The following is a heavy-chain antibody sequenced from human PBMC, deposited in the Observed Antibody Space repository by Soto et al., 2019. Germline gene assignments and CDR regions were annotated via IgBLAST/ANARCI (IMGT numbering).Heavy chain of an antibody. CDR1: GYTFTSYY. J-gene: IGHJ6*02. D-gene: IGHD1-26*01. Sequence: ASVKVSCKASGYTFTSYYMHWVRQAPGQGLEWMGIINPSGGSTSYAQKFQGRVTMTRDTSTSTVYMELSSLRSEDTAVYYCARDPIVGATDYYYGMDVWGQGTTVTVSS. CDR3: ARDPIVGATDYYYGMDV. V-gene: IGHV1-46*01. CDR2: INPSGGST.